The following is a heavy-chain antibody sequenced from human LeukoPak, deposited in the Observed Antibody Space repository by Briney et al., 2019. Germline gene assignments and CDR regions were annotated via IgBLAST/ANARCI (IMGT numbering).Heavy chain of an antibody. J-gene: IGHJ4*02. D-gene: IGHD2-15*01. Sequence: TPGESLKISCKGSGYSFTSYWIGWVRQMPGKGLEWMGIIYPGDSDTRYSPSFQGQVTISADKSISTAYLQWSSLKASDTAMYYCARRLGYCSGGNCYFFDYWGQGTLVTVSS. CDR2: IYPGDSDT. CDR1: GYSFTSYW. CDR3: ARRLGYCSGGNCYFFDY. V-gene: IGHV5-51*01.